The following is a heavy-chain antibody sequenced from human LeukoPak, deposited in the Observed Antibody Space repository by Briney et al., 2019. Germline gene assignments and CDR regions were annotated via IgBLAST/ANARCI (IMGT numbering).Heavy chain of an antibody. CDR3: ARETTLLQWFTD. CDR1: GFTFSSYS. J-gene: IGHJ4*02. Sequence: GGSLRLSCAASGFTFSSYSMNWVRQAPGKGLEWVSSISSSSSYVFYADSVKGRFTISRDNAKNSLYLQMNSLRAEDTAMYYCARETTLLQWFTDWGQGTLVTVSS. V-gene: IGHV3-21*01. D-gene: IGHD3-3*01. CDR2: ISSSSSYV.